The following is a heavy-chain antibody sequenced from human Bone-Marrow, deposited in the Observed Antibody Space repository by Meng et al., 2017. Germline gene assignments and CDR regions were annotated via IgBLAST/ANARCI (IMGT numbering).Heavy chain of an antibody. Sequence: SETLFLTCTVSGGSVSSGSYYWSWIRQPPGKGLEWIGYIYYSGSTNYNPSLKSRVTISVDTSKNQFSLKLSSVTAADTAVYYCARSYGGTLDYWGQGTLVTVSS. J-gene: IGHJ4*02. CDR1: GGSVSSGSYY. CDR2: IYYSGST. CDR3: ARSYGGTLDY. D-gene: IGHD4-23*01. V-gene: IGHV4-61*01.